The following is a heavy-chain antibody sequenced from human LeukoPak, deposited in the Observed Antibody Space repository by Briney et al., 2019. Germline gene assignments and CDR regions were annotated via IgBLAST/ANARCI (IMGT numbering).Heavy chain of an antibody. CDR1: GYTFTSYY. V-gene: IGHV1-46*01. CDR3: AREGWELLLGYYYGMDV. Sequence: GASVKVSCKASGYTFTSYYMHWVRQAPGQGLEWMGIINPSGGSTSYAQKFQGRVTMTTDTSTSTAYMELRSLRSDDTAVYYCAREGWELLLGYYYGMDVWGQGTTVTVSS. D-gene: IGHD1-26*01. J-gene: IGHJ6*02. CDR2: INPSGGST.